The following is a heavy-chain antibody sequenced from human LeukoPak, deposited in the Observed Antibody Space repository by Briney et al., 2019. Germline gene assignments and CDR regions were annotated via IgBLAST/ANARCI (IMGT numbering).Heavy chain of an antibody. D-gene: IGHD6-19*01. CDR2: ISYDGSNK. CDR3: ARAVAGTPDY. V-gene: IGHV3-30-3*01. Sequence: GGSLRLSCAASGFTFSSYVMHWVRQAPGKGLEWVAVISYDGSNKYYADPVKDRFTISRDNSKNTLYVQMNSLRVEDTAMYYCARAVAGTPDYWGQGTLVTVSS. J-gene: IGHJ4*02. CDR1: GFTFSSYV.